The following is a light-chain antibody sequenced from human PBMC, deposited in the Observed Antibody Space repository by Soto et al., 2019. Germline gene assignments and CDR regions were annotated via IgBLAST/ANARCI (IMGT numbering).Light chain of an antibody. Sequence: QLVLTQSPSASASLGASVKLTCTLTSGHSRYAIAWHQHQPEKRPQYLMKVNSDGSHTKGDGIPARFSGSSSGTERYLTISSLQSEDEPDYYCQTWGTGVLVFGGGTKLTVL. CDR1: SGHSRYA. J-gene: IGLJ2*01. CDR3: QTWGTGVLV. V-gene: IGLV4-69*01. CDR2: VNSDGSH.